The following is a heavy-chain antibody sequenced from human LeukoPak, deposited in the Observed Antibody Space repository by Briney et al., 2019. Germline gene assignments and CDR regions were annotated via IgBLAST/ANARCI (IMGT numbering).Heavy chain of an antibody. CDR2: ISYDGSNK. D-gene: IGHD3-3*01. Sequence: GGSLRLSCAASGFTFSSYAMHWVRQAPGKGLEWVAVISYDGSNKYYADSVKGRFTISRDNSKNTLYLQMNSLRAEDTAVYYCARVYRPDYDFKAAAFDIWGQGTMVTVSS. J-gene: IGHJ3*02. CDR3: ARVYRPDYDFKAAAFDI. V-gene: IGHV3-30-3*01. CDR1: GFTFSSYA.